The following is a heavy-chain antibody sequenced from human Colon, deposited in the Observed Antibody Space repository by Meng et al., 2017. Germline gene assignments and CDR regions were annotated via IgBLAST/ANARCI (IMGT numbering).Heavy chain of an antibody. CDR3: ARDLGLEGRFDP. V-gene: IGHV4-30-4*01. D-gene: IGHD3-16*01. Sequence: QVHLEESGPGLVKPSQTLSLTCTVSGASINRDDSYWSWIRQTPGKGLEWIGFIYYSGIRYYNPSLKSRVTISLDTSKNQFSLELTSVTVADTAVYYCARDLGLEGRFDPWAQGTLVTVSS. CDR1: GASINRDDSY. J-gene: IGHJ5*02. CDR2: IYYSGIR.